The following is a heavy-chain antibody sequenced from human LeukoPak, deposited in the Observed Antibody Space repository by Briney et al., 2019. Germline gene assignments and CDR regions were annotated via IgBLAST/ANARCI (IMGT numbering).Heavy chain of an antibody. V-gene: IGHV3-21*01. Sequence: GGSLRLSCAASEFTFNRYTMAWVRQAPGKGLDWVSSISSSGHYIYYADSLKGRFTMSRDNAKNSLYLQMNSLRAEDTAVYYCATYSSLNRREFQYWGQGTLLTVSS. D-gene: IGHD3-22*01. CDR2: ISSSGHYI. J-gene: IGHJ1*01. CDR1: EFTFNRYT. CDR3: ATYSSLNRREFQY.